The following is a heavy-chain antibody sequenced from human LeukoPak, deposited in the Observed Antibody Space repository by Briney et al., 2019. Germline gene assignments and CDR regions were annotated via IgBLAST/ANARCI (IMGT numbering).Heavy chain of an antibody. V-gene: IGHV1-69*05. Sequence: GASVKVSCKASGGTFSSYAISWVRQAPGQGLEWMGGIIPIFGTANYAQKFQGRVTITTDESTSTAYMELSSLRSDDTAVYYCARDRWSSSASAAPDDYWGQGTLVTVSS. CDR2: IIPIFGTA. J-gene: IGHJ4*02. D-gene: IGHD6-6*01. CDR3: ARDRWSSSASAAPDDY. CDR1: GGTFSSYA.